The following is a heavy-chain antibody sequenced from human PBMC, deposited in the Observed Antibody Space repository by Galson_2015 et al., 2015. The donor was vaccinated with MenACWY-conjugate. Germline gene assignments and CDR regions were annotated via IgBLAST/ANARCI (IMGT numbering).Heavy chain of an antibody. D-gene: IGHD2-21*01. V-gene: IGHV5-51*01. CDR2: IYPGDTYI. CDR1: GYIFSTYW. Sequence: QSGAEVKKPGESLTISCQGSGYIFSTYWIAWVRQMPGKGLEWMGMIYPGDTYIRNNPSFEGQVTMSVDKSISTAYLRWSSLKASDTAMYYCTRRLIANFRDVFDFRGQGTMVTVSS. J-gene: IGHJ3*01. CDR3: TRRLIANFRDVFDF.